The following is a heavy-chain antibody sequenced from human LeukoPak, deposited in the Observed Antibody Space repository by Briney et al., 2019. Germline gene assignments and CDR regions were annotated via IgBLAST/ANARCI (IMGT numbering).Heavy chain of an antibody. J-gene: IGHJ4*02. CDR3: ARDDWIRGVVLDDFGY. CDR2: IWYDGSKI. D-gene: IGHD3-10*01. Sequence: GGSLRLSCGASGFSFSSYGMHWVRQAPGQGLEWLAVIWYDGSKIHYADSVKGRFTISRDNSRNTLYLQMNRLGADDTAMYYCARDDWIRGVVLDDFGYWGQGTLVTVSS. CDR1: GFSFSSYG. V-gene: IGHV3-33*01.